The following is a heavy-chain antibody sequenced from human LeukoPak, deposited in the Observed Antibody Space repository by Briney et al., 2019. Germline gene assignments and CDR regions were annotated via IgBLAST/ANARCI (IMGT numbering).Heavy chain of an antibody. CDR1: GFTFSSYS. Sequence: YPGGSLRLSCAASGFTFSSYSMNWVRQAPGKGLEWVSYISSSSTIYYADSVKGRFTISRDNAKNSLYLQMNSLRDEDTAVYYCARERPHDYWGQGTLVTVSS. V-gene: IGHV3-48*02. CDR2: ISSSSTI. CDR3: ARERPHDY. J-gene: IGHJ4*02.